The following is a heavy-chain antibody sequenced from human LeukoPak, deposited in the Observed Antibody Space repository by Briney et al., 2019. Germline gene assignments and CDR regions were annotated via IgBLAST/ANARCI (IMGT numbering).Heavy chain of an antibody. CDR2: VNPNSGGT. D-gene: IGHD6-13*01. J-gene: IGHJ6*03. CDR1: GYTFTGYY. V-gene: IGHV1-2*02. CDR3: ARDLSSWYYYYYYMDV. Sequence: ASVKVSCKASGYTFTGYYMHWVRQAPGQGLEWMGWVNPNSGGTNYAQKFQGRVTMTRDTSISTAYMELSRLRSDDTAVYYCARDLSSWYYYYYYMDVWGKGTTVTVSS.